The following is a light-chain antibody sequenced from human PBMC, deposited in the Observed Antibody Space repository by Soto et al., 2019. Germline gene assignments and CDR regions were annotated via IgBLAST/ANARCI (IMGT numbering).Light chain of an antibody. CDR3: NSYTSKSTGV. CDR1: SSDVGGYNY. V-gene: IGLV2-14*01. CDR2: EVS. J-gene: IGLJ1*01. Sequence: QSALTQPASVSGSPGQSITISCTGTSSDVGGYNYVSWHQQHPGKAPKLIIYEVSNRPSGVSNRFSGSKSGNTASLTISGLQAEDDADYYCNSYTSKSTGVFGTGTKLTVL.